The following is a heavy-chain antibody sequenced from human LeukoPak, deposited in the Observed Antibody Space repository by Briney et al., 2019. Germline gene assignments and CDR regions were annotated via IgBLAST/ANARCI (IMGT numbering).Heavy chain of an antibody. CDR2: IYYSGTT. D-gene: IGHD6-19*01. CDR1: GGSLSSFY. Sequence: SETLSLTCTVSGGSLSSFYWSWIRQPPGKGLEWIGDIYYSGTTNYNPSLKSRLTISLDTSKSQFSLRLTSVTAADTAVYYCARIDAVAATPTSFDYWGQGTLVTVSS. CDR3: ARIDAVAATPTSFDY. J-gene: IGHJ4*02. V-gene: IGHV4-59*01.